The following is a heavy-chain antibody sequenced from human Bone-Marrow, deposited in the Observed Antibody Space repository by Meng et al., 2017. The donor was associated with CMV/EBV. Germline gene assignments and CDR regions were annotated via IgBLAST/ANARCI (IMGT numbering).Heavy chain of an antibody. J-gene: IGHJ4*02. CDR3: PKDLSVNQKEWLWSAERDY. CDR1: GFTFSSYA. Sequence: GGSLRLSCAASGFTFSSYAMSWVRQAPGKGLEWVSAISGSGGSTYYADSVKGRFTISRDNSKHTLYLQMNSLRAEDTAVYYCPKDLSVNQKEWLWSAERDYWGQGTRVTVSS. V-gene: IGHV3-23*01. CDR2: ISGSGGST. D-gene: IGHD3-3*01.